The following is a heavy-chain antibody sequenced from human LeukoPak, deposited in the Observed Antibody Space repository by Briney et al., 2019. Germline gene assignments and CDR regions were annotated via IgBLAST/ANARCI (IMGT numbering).Heavy chain of an antibody. Sequence: PGGSLRLSCAASGFTFSSYAMSWVRQAPGKGLEWVSAISGSGGSTYYADSVKGRFTISRDNSKNTLYLQMNSLRAEDTAVYYCARDRGYYDSSGYYGWFDPWGQGTLVTVSS. D-gene: IGHD3-22*01. CDR3: ARDRGYYDSSGYYGWFDP. J-gene: IGHJ5*02. CDR1: GFTFSSYA. V-gene: IGHV3-23*01. CDR2: ISGSGGST.